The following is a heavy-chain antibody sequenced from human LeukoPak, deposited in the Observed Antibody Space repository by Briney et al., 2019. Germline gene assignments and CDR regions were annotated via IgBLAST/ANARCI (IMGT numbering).Heavy chain of an antibody. CDR2: ISYSGST. Sequence: PSETLSLTCTVSGGSISSGGYYWTWIRQHPGKGLECIGYISYSGSTFYDPSLKSRVAISVDTSKNQFSLKLSSVTAADTAVYYCARFSDSSGYTYYFDYWGQGTLVTVSS. CDR1: GGSISSGGYY. V-gene: IGHV4-31*03. D-gene: IGHD3-22*01. J-gene: IGHJ4*02. CDR3: ARFSDSSGYTYYFDY.